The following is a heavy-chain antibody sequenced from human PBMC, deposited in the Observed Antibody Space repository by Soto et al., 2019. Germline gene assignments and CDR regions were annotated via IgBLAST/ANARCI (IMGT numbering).Heavy chain of an antibody. Sequence: SETLSLTCAVSSGSISSSNWWSWVRQPPGKGLEWIGEIYHSGSTNYNPSLKSRVTISVDKSKNQFSLKLSSVTAADTAVYYCARISDYGDYARYYYYYMDVWGKGTTVTVS. D-gene: IGHD4-17*01. CDR3: ARISDYGDYARYYYYYMDV. CDR2: IYHSGST. CDR1: SGSISSSNW. J-gene: IGHJ6*03. V-gene: IGHV4-4*02.